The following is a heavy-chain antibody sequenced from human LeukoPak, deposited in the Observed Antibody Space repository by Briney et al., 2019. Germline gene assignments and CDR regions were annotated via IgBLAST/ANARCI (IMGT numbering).Heavy chain of an antibody. D-gene: IGHD3-22*01. J-gene: IGHJ3*02. CDR1: GGSFSGYY. CDR3: ARDGVSSGYYFTSNAFDI. CDR2: INHSGST. Sequence: SETLSLTCAVYGGSFSGYYWSWIRQPPGKGLEWIGEINHSGSTNYNPSLKSRVTISVDTSKNQFSLKLSSVTAADTAVYYCARDGVSSGYYFTSNAFDIWGQGTMVTVSS. V-gene: IGHV4-34*01.